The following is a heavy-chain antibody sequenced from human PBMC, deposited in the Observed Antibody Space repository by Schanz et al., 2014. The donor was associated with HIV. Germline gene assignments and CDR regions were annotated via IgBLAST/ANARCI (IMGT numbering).Heavy chain of an antibody. J-gene: IGHJ3*02. CDR2: IRQDGGEK. Sequence: EVQLVESGGGLVQPGGSLRLSCAASGFTFSRYWMTWVRQAPGKGLEWVANIRQDGGEKYYVDSVKGRFTISRDNAKNFLYLQMNSLRAEDTALYYCAKDMGSGSYEAFDIWGQGTMVTVSS. V-gene: IGHV3-7*03. CDR3: AKDMGSGSYEAFDI. CDR1: GFTFSRYW. D-gene: IGHD1-26*01.